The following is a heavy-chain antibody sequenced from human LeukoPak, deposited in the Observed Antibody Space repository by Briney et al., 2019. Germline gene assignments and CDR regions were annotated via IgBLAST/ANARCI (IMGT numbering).Heavy chain of an antibody. CDR3: ARWGPVTTTSRVYDYYGMDV. J-gene: IGHJ6*02. CDR2: ISTYNGNT. D-gene: IGHD4-17*01. Sequence: ASVTVSCTASGYTFIIYGITWVRQAPGQGLEWMGWISTYNGNTNYAQKLQDRVTMTRVTSTSTVYMELRNLRSDDTAMYYCARWGPVTTTSRVYDYYGMDVWGQGTTVTVSS. V-gene: IGHV1-18*01. CDR1: GYTFIIYG.